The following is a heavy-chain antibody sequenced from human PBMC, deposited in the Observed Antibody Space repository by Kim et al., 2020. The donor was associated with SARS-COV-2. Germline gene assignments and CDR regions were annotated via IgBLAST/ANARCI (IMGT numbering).Heavy chain of an antibody. CDR1: GGSFSGYY. D-gene: IGHD6-6*01. Sequence: SETLSLTCAVYGGSFSGYYWSWIRQPPGKGLEWIGEINHSGSTNYNPSLKSRVTISVDTSKNQFSLKLSSVTAADTAVYYCARGPSSIAARRSGWFDPWG. V-gene: IGHV4-34*01. CDR3: ARGPSSIAARRSGWFDP. J-gene: IGHJ5*02. CDR2: INHSGST.